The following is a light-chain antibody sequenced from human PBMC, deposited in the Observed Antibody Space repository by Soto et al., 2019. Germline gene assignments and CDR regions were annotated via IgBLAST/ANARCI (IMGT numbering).Light chain of an antibody. V-gene: IGKV3-11*01. CDR2: DAS. CDR1: QSVSSY. CDR3: QLRSNTYT. Sequence: EIVLTQSPATLSLSPGERATLSCRASQSVSSYLAWYQQKPGQAPRLLIYDASNRATGVPARFSGSGSGTDFTLTISSLEPEDFAVYHCQLRSNTYTFGQGTKLEIK. J-gene: IGKJ2*01.